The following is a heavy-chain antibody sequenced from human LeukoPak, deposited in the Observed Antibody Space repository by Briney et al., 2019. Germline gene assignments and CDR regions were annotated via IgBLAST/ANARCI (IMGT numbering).Heavy chain of an antibody. V-gene: IGHV3-30*02. D-gene: IGHD2-15*01. J-gene: IGHJ6*02. CDR1: GFTFSSYG. CDR2: IRYDGSNK. Sequence: PGGSLRLSCAASGFTFSSYGMHWVRQAPGKGLEWVAFIRYDGSNKYYADSVKGRFTISRDNSKNTLYLQMNSLRAEDTAVYYCPKDLVSYCSGGSCFSLYYYYGMDVWGQGTTVTVSS. CDR3: PKDLVSYCSGGSCFSLYYYYGMDV.